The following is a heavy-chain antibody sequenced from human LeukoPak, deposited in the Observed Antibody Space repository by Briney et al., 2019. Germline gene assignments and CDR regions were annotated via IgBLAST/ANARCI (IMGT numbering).Heavy chain of an antibody. CDR3: ARLCNGYCSSTSCHGGWFDP. J-gene: IGHJ5*02. D-gene: IGHD2-2*01. CDR2: IYAGDSDT. V-gene: IGHV5-51*01. Sequence: GESLKISCKGSGYSFTSYWIGWVRRMPGKGLEWMGIIYAGDSDTRYSPSFQGQVTISADKSISTAYLEWSSLKASDTAMYYCARLCNGYCSSTSCHGGWFDPWGQGTLVTVSS. CDR1: GYSFTSYW.